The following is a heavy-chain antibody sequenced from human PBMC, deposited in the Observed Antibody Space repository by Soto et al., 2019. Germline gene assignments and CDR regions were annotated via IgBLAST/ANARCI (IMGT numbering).Heavy chain of an antibody. CDR2: ISSSSSYI. V-gene: IGHV3-21*01. D-gene: IGHD6-13*01. Sequence: VQLVESGGGLVKPGGSLRLSCAASGFSFSTYSMNWVRQAPGKGLEWVSSISSSSSYIYYADSVKGRFTISRDNAKNSVYLQMNSLRAEDRGVYYCARDAVAAAGGYFDYWGQGTLVTVSS. J-gene: IGHJ4*02. CDR1: GFSFSTYS. CDR3: ARDAVAAAGGYFDY.